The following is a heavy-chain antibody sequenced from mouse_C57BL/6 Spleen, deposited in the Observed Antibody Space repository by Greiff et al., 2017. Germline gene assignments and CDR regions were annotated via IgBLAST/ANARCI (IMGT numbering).Heavy chain of an antibody. Sequence: VQLKQPGPELVKPGASVKISCKASGYSFTGYYMNWVKQSPEKSLEWIGEINPSTGGTTYNQKFKAKATLTVDKSSSTAYMQLKSLTSEDSAVYYCARGTGTDAMDYWGQGTTVTVSS. CDR1: GYSFTGYY. V-gene: IGHV1-42*01. CDR3: ARGTGTDAMDY. D-gene: IGHD4-1*01. CDR2: INPSTGGT. J-gene: IGHJ4*01.